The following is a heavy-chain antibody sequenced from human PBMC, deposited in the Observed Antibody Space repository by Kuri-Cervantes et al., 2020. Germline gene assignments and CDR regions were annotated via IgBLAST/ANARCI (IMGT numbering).Heavy chain of an antibody. CDR2: IYSGGST. Sequence: GESLKISCAVSGFTFSRYWMSWVRQAPGKRLEWVSVIYSGGSTYYADSVKGRFTISRDNSKNTLYLQMNSLRAEDTAVYYCAGHMVRGVINYWGQGTLVTVSS. V-gene: IGHV3-53*01. CDR3: AGHMVRGVINY. D-gene: IGHD3-10*01. CDR1: GFTFSRYW. J-gene: IGHJ4*02.